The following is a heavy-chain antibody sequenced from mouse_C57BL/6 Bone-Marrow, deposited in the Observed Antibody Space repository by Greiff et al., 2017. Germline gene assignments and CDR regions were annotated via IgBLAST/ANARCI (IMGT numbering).Heavy chain of an antibody. CDR3: ARSVYYTWFAY. V-gene: IGHV1-39*01. CDR2: INPNYGTT. Sequence: VQLQQSGPALVPPFAPFHISFKASGYSFTDYNMNWVKQSNGKSLEWIGVINPNYGTTSYNQKFKGKATLTVDQSSSTAYMQLNSLTSEDSAVYYCARSVYYTWFAYWGQGTLVTVSA. D-gene: IGHD1-1*01. CDR1: GYSFTDYN. J-gene: IGHJ3*01.